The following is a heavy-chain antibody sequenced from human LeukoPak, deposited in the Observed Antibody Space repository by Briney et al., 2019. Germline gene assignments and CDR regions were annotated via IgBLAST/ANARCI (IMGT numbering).Heavy chain of an antibody. CDR1: GFTFSSYE. CDR2: ISSSGTTI. V-gene: IGHV3-48*03. Sequence: AGSLRLSCAASGFTFSSYEMNWVRQAPGKGLEWISYISSSGTTIYYADSVKGRFTISRDNAKNSLYLQMNSLRAEDTAVYYCARMRPELDYWGQGTLVPVSS. J-gene: IGHJ4*02. CDR3: ARMRPELDY. D-gene: IGHD6-6*01.